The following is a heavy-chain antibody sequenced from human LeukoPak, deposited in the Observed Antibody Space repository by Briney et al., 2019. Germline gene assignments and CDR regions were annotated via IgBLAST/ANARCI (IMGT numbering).Heavy chain of an antibody. CDR2: INSGGST. CDR1: GFTVSSNH. J-gene: IGHJ4*02. CDR3: ARDLAYYASGKQNY. Sequence: GGSLRLSCAASGFTVSSNHMSWVRQAPGKGLEWVSVINSGGSTYYADSVKGRFTISRDNSKNTLYLQMNTLRAEDTAVYYCARDLAYYASGKQNYWGQGTPVTVSS. V-gene: IGHV3-66*01. D-gene: IGHD3-10*01.